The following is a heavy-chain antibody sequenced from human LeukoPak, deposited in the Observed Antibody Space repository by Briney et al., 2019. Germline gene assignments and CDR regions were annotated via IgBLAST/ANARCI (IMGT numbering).Heavy chain of an antibody. D-gene: IGHD3-10*01. CDR3: ARHTYGSGTYYNA. CDR1: GDSINSNNYY. CDR2: ISFTGST. Sequence: SETLSLTCTVSGDSINSNNYYWGWVRQPPGKGLKWIGSISFTGSTYYNPSLKSRGTLSVDTSKNHFSLKLSSVTAAGTAVYYCARHTYGSGTYYNAWGQGTLVTVSS. J-gene: IGHJ5*02. V-gene: IGHV4-39*01.